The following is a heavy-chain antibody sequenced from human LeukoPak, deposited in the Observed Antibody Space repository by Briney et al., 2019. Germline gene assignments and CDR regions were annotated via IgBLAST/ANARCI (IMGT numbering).Heavy chain of an antibody. V-gene: IGHV3-74*01. CDR3: ARGVYDSSGYYYFDY. CDR1: GFTFSSYW. D-gene: IGHD3-22*01. Sequence: GGSLRLSCAASGFTFSSYWMHWVRQAPGKGLVWVSRINSDGSSISYADSVKGRFTISRDNAKNTRYLQMNSLRAEDTAVYYCARGVYDSSGYYYFDYWGQGTLVTVSS. J-gene: IGHJ4*02. CDR2: INSDGSSI.